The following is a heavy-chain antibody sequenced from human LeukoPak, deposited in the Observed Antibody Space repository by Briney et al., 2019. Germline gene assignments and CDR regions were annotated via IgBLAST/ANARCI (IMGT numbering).Heavy chain of an antibody. J-gene: IGHJ6*02. V-gene: IGHV3-23*01. D-gene: IGHD6-6*01. Sequence: GSLRLSCAASGFTFSSYAMSWVRQAPGKGLEWVSAISGSGGSTYYADSVKGRFTISRDNSKNTLYLQMNSLRAEDTAVYYCAKVSSSDYYYGMDVWGQGTTVTVSS. CDR1: GFTFSSYA. CDR2: ISGSGGST. CDR3: AKVSSSDYYYGMDV.